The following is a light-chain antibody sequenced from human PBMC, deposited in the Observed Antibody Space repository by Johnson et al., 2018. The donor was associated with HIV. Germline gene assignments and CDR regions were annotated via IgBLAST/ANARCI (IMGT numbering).Light chain of an antibody. J-gene: IGLJ1*01. CDR1: SSNIGNNY. Sequence: QSVLTQPPSVSAAPGQKVTISCSGSSSNIGNNYVSWYQQLPGTAPKLLIYDTDKRPSGIPDRFSGSKSGTSATLGISGLQTGDEADYYCGTWDNSLSAGVFGSGTKVTVL. CDR2: DTD. CDR3: GTWDNSLSAGV. V-gene: IGLV1-51*01.